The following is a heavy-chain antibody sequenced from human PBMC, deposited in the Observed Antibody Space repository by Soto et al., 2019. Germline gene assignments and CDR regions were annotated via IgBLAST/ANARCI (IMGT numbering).Heavy chain of an antibody. CDR3: AKDRGYYGSGSYYLTYGMDV. CDR1: GFTFSSYG. J-gene: IGHJ6*02. Sequence: PGGSLRLSCAASGFTFSSYGMHWVRQAPGKGLEWVAVISYDGSNKYYADSMKGRFTISRDNSKNTLYLQMNSLRAEDTAVYYCAKDRGYYGSGSYYLTYGMDVWGQGTTVTVSS. V-gene: IGHV3-30*18. D-gene: IGHD3-10*01. CDR2: ISYDGSNK.